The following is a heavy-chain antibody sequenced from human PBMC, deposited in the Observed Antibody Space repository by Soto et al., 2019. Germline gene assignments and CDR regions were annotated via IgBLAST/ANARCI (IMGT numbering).Heavy chain of an antibody. V-gene: IGHV4-59*05. D-gene: IGHD3-9*01. CDR3: ARHETYYDILTGYYPYWYFDL. CDR1: GGSISSYY. CDR2: IYYSGST. J-gene: IGHJ2*01. Sequence: SETLSLTCTVSGGSISSYYWSWIRQPPGKGLEWIGSIYYSGSTYYNPSLKSRVTISVDTSKNQFSLKLSSVTAADTAVYYCARHETYYDILTGYYPYWYFDLWGRGTLVTVSS.